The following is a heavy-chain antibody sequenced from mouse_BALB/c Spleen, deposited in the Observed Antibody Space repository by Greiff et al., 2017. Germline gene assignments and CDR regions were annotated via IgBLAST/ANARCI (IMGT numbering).Heavy chain of an antibody. V-gene: IGHV2-9-2*01. J-gene: IGHJ2*01. D-gene: IGHD2-12*01. CDR3: VAYYRGLYYFDY. Sequence: QVQLKESGPGLVAPSQSLSITCTVSGFSLTSYDISWIRQPPGKGLEWLGVIWTGGGTNYNSAFMSRLSISKDNSKSQVFLKMNSLQTDDTAIYYCVAYYRGLYYFDYWGQGTTLTVSS. CDR2: IWTGGGT. CDR1: GFSLTSYD.